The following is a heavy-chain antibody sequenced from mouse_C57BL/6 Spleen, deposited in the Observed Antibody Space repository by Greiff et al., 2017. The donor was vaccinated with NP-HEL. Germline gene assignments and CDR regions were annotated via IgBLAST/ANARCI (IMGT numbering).Heavy chain of an antibody. J-gene: IGHJ2*01. CDR3: ARWGLGRDYFDY. CDR2: ISSGSSTI. D-gene: IGHD4-1*01. V-gene: IGHV5-17*01. Sequence: EVKLMESGGGLVKPGGSLKLSCAASGFTFSDYGMHWVRQAPEKGLEWVAYISSGSSTIYYADTVKGRFTISRDNAKNTLFLQMTSLRSEDTAMYYCARWGLGRDYFDYWGQGTTLTVSS. CDR1: GFTFSDYG.